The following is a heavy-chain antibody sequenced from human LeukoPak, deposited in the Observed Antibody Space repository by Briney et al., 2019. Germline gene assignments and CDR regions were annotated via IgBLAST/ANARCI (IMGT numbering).Heavy chain of an antibody. CDR3: ARRPMTTVTAFDH. V-gene: IGHV4-34*01. D-gene: IGHD4-17*01. CDR2: INHSGST. Sequence: SETLSLTCAVYGGSFSGYYWSWIRQPPGKGLEWIGEINHSGSTNYNPSLKSRVTISVDTSKNQFSLKLSSVTAADTAVYYCARRPMTTVTAFDHWGQGTLVTVSS. CDR1: GGSFSGYY. J-gene: IGHJ4*02.